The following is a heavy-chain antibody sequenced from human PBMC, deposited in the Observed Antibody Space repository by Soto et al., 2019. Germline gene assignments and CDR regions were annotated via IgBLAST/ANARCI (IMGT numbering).Heavy chain of an antibody. CDR2: IIASGGYT. CDR1: GFTFSSYA. CDR3: AKRHESSGYYYDWFDP. J-gene: IGHJ5*02. V-gene: IGHV3-23*01. Sequence: EVQMLESGGGLVQPGGSLRLSCEASGFTFSSYAMSWVRQSPGKGLEWVSAIIASGGYTYYADSVKGRFSISRDNSKNMLYLRMSSLRAEDTAVYYCAKRHESSGYYYDWFDPCGQGTLVTVYS. D-gene: IGHD3-22*01.